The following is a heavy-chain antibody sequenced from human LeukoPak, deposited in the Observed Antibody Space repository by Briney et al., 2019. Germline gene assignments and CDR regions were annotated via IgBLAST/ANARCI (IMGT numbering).Heavy chain of an antibody. J-gene: IGHJ5*02. V-gene: IGHV3-30*18. CDR1: GFTFSSYG. D-gene: IGHD6-6*01. CDR3: AKDEDESIAGGNWFDP. CDR2: ISYDGSNK. Sequence: GRSLRLSCPAYGFTFSSYGMHWVRQAPCTGLDRVAVISYDGSNKYYADSVKGRFTISRDNFKNTLYLEMNSLIGEDRAVYYCAKDEDESIAGGNWFDPWGQGTLVTVSS.